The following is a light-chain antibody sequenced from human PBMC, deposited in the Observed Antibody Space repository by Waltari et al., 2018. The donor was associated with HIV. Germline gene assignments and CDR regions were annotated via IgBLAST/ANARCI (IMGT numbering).Light chain of an antibody. V-gene: IGKV3-20*01. Sequence: ELVLTQSPGTLSLTPGETATLSCRDSQSVGSDYLAWYQDRPCHASRVIMYGASNRATGVPDRFSGAGSGTDFTLTITRLEPEDFAVYFCQQNAASPLTFGGGTKVEIK. J-gene: IGKJ4*02. CDR3: QQNAASPLT. CDR1: QSVGSDY. CDR2: GAS.